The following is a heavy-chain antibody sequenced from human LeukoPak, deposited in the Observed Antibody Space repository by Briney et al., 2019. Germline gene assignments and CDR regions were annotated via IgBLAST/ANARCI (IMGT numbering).Heavy chain of an antibody. CDR1: GFTFSSYG. CDR2: ISYDGSNK. D-gene: IGHD4-17*01. CDR3: ARREGSYGHFDY. V-gene: IGHV3-30*03. J-gene: IGHJ4*02. Sequence: GGSLRLSCAASGFTFSSYGMHWVRQAPGLGLEWVAVISYDGSNKYYADSVKGRFTISRDNAQSSLYLQMKSLRAEDTAVYYCARREGSYGHFDYWGQGTLVTVSS.